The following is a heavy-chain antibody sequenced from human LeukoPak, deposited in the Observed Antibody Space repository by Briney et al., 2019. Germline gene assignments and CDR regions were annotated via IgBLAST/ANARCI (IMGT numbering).Heavy chain of an antibody. J-gene: IGHJ6*04. V-gene: IGHV3-23*01. D-gene: IGHD3-10*02. Sequence: GGSLRLSCAASGFTFNKYAMNWVRQPPGKGLEWVSSIAGTGGSTYYADSVKGRFTISRDNSKNTLYLQMNSLRAEDTAVYYCAELGITMIGGVWGKGTTVTISS. CDR2: IAGTGGST. CDR1: GFTFNKYA. CDR3: AELGITMIGGV.